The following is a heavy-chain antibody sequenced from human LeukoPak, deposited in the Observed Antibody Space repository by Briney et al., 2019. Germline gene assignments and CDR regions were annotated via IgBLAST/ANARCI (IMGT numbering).Heavy chain of an antibody. CDR1: GFTFSSYG. CDR2: TWYDGSNK. D-gene: IGHD2-15*01. J-gene: IGHJ4*02. CDR3: AKGVDYCSGGSCPADY. Sequence: GGSLRLSCAASGFTFSSYGMHWVRQAPGKGLEWVAATWYDGSNKYYADSVKGRFTISRDNPKNTLYLQMNSLRAEDTAVYYCAKGVDYCSGGSCPADYWGPGTLVTVSS. V-gene: IGHV3-33*06.